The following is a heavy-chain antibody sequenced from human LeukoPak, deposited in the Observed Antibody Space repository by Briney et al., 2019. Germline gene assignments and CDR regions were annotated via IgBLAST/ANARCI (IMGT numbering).Heavy chain of an antibody. CDR1: GGSISSYY. CDR2: IYYSGST. CDR3: ASHLRGYSYSFDY. V-gene: IGHV4-39*07. J-gene: IGHJ4*02. Sequence: SETLSLTCTVSGGSISSYYWGWIRQPPGKGLEWIGSIYYSGSTYYNPSLKSRVTISVDTSKNQFSLKLSSVTAADTAVYYCASHLRGYSYSFDYWGQGTLVTVSS. D-gene: IGHD5-18*01.